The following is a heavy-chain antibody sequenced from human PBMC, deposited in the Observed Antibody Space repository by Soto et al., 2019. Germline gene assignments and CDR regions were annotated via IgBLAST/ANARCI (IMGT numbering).Heavy chain of an antibody. D-gene: IGHD3-3*02. CDR2: IYPGDSDT. CDR3: AKDAAGSFHFHGLAV. V-gene: IGHV5-51*01. J-gene: IGHJ6*02. Sequence: GESLKISCKGSGYSFTNYWIGWVRQMPGKGLEWMGIIYPGDSDTRYSPSFQGQVTISADKSISTAYLQMNSLRVDDTAVYYCAKDAAGSFHFHGLAVWGRGTTVTVSS. CDR1: GYSFTNYW.